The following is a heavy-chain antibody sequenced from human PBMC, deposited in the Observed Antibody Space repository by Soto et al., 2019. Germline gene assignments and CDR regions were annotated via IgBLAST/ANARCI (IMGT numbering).Heavy chain of an antibody. V-gene: IGHV3-23*01. J-gene: IGHJ6*02. Sequence: GGSLRLSYADSGFTFSSYAMISVRQSPGKGLEWVSAISGSGGSTYYADSVKGRFTISRDNSKNTLYLQMNSLRAEDTAVYYCAKGLIVVVPAAPTPYYYGMDVWGQGTTVTVSS. D-gene: IGHD2-2*01. CDR2: ISGSGGST. CDR1: GFTFSSYA. CDR3: AKGLIVVVPAAPTPYYYGMDV.